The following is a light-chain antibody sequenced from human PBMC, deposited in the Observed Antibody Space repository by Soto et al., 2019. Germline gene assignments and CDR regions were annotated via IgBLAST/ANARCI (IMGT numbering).Light chain of an antibody. V-gene: IGLV1-40*01. Sequence: QSVLTQPPSVSGAPGQRVTISCTGSSSNIGAGYDVHWYQQLPGTAPKLLIYGNSNRPSGVPDRFSGSKSGTSASLAITGLQAEDEADYYCQSYDSSPLYVYGTGTKLT. J-gene: IGLJ1*01. CDR2: GNS. CDR1: SSNIGAGYD. CDR3: QSYDSSPLYV.